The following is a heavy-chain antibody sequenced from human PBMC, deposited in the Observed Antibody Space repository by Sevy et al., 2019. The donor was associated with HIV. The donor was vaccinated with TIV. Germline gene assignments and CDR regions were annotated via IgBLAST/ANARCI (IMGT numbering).Heavy chain of an antibody. CDR3: ARGLIAVAGTGYNWFDP. J-gene: IGHJ5*02. CDR1: GGSFSGYY. D-gene: IGHD6-19*01. V-gene: IGHV4-34*01. CDR2: INHSGST. Sequence: SETLSLTCAVYGGSFSGYYWSWIRQPPGKGLEWIGEINHSGSTNYNPSLKSRVTISVDTSKNQFSLKLSSVTAADTAVYYCARGLIAVAGTGYNWFDPWGQGTLVTVSS.